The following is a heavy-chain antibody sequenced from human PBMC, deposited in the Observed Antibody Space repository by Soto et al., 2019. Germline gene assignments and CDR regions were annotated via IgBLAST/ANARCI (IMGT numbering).Heavy chain of an antibody. J-gene: IGHJ4*02. Sequence: SWGSLRLSCAASGFTFSTYAMSWVRQAPGKGLEWVSVISDSGSSTYYAASVKGRFTISRDNSKNTLHLQMNSLRAEDTAVYYCAKGRITSYYDGLDYWGQGTQVTVSS. CDR2: ISDSGSST. CDR3: AKGRITSYYDGLDY. V-gene: IGHV3-23*01. D-gene: IGHD3-22*01. CDR1: GFTFSTYA.